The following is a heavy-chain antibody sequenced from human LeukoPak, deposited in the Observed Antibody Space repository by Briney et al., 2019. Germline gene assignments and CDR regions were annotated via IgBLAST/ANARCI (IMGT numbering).Heavy chain of an antibody. Sequence: GGSLRLSCAASGFTFSSYAMSWVRQAPGKGLEWVSAISGSGGSTYYADSVKGRFTISRDNSKKTLYLQMNSLRTEDTAVYYFAKTAGSTLLPYDYWGQGPLVTVSS. CDR3: AKTAGSTLLPYDY. CDR2: ISGSGGST. CDR1: GFTFSSYA. V-gene: IGHV3-23*01. J-gene: IGHJ4*02. D-gene: IGHD3-10*01.